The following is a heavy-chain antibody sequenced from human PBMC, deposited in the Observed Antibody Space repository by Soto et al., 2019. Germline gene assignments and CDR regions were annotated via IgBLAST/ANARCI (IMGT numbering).Heavy chain of an antibody. J-gene: IGHJ4*02. D-gene: IGHD3-22*01. V-gene: IGHV4-31*03. CDR1: GGSISSGGYY. CDR3: AGGYYYDSLFDY. CDR2: IYYSGST. Sequence: PSETLSLTCTVSGGSISSGGYYWSWIRQHPGKGLEWIGYIYYSGSTYYNPSLKSRVTISVDTSKNQFSLKLSSVTAADTAVYYCAGGYYYDSLFDYWGQGTLVTVSS.